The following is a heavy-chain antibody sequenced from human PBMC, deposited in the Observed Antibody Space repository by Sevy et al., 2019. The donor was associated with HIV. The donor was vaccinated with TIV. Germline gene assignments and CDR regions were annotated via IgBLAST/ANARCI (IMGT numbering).Heavy chain of an antibody. D-gene: IGHD3-10*01. CDR3: TTDSKERGLSALLDY. CDR1: GFTFSNAW. V-gene: IGHV3-15*01. J-gene: IGHJ4*02. CDR2: IKRKPDGGTK. Sequence: GGSLRLSCAASGFTFSNAWMSWVRQAPGKGLEWVGRIKRKPDGGTKDYAAPVKGRFTISRDDSKSKLYRQMNSLKTDDTAIYYCTTDSKERGLSALLDYWGQGTLVTVSS.